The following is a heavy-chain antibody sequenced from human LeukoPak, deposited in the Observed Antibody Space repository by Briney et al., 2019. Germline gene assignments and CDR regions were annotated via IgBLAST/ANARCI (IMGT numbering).Heavy chain of an antibody. CDR3: ASSKDHYCHY. CDR1: GFRFSDSW. J-gene: IGHJ4*02. V-gene: IGHV3-7*05. Sequence: GGSLRLSCAASGFRFSDSWMTWVRQTPGKGLQWVASIHEDAGEKQCVESVRGRFTISRDNAKNSLYLQMNSLRVEDTAVYYCASSKDHYCHYWGQGTLVTVSS. CDR2: IHEDAGEK.